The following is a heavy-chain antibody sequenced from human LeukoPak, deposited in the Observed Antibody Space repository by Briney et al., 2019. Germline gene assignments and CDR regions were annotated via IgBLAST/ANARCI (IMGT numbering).Heavy chain of an antibody. D-gene: IGHD4-11*01. CDR2: IFHSGST. CDR1: GDSISSYSDY. J-gene: IGHJ6*03. V-gene: IGHV4-39*07. CDR3: ARVTITVTRSYYYYYYYMDV. Sequence: SETLSLTCTVSGDSISSYSDYWGWIRQPPGKGLEWVGHIFHSGSTNYNPSLKSRVTISVDTSKNQFSLKLSSVTAADTAVYYCARVTITVTRSYYYYYYYMDVWGKGTTVTVSS.